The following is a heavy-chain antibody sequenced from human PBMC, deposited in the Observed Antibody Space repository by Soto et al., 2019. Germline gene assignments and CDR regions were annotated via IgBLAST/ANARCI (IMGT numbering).Heavy chain of an antibody. CDR1: GGTFSSYA. Sequence: SVKVSCKASGGTFSSYAISWVRQAPGQGLEWMGGIIPIFGTANYAQKFQGRVTITADESTSTAYMELSSLRSEYTAVYYCATGRSSSWDYYYYYGMDVWGQGTTVTVSS. CDR2: IIPIFGTA. J-gene: IGHJ6*02. D-gene: IGHD6-13*01. CDR3: ATGRSSSWDYYYYYGMDV. V-gene: IGHV1-69*13.